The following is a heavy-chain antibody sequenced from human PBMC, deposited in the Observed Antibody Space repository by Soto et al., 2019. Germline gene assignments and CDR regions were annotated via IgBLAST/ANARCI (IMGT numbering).Heavy chain of an antibody. CDR3: ARMGRRASCPLKYCSGGSSKGSFDY. D-gene: IGHD2-15*01. CDR1: GYSFTSYW. J-gene: IGHJ4*02. Sequence: PXEWLTISFRCSGYSFTSYWIGWVRQMPGKGLEWMGIIYPGDSDTRYSPSFQGQVTISADKSISTAYLQWSSLKASDTAMYYCARMGRRASCPLKYCSGGSSKGSFDYWGQGTLVTVSS. CDR2: IYPGDSDT. V-gene: IGHV5-51*01.